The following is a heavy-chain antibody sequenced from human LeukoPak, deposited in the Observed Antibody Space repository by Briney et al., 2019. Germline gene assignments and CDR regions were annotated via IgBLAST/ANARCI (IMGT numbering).Heavy chain of an antibody. V-gene: IGHV3-21*01. CDR1: GFTFNNYN. CDR2: ITSSGTYI. Sequence: GGSLRLSCAASGFTFNNYNMNWVRQAPGKALEWVSSITSSGTYIFYADSVKGRFTISRDNAKNSLYLQMNSLGPEDTAVYYCARDQSYYGSGSPMNVWGKGTTVTVSS. J-gene: IGHJ6*04. CDR3: ARDQSYYGSGSPMNV. D-gene: IGHD3-10*01.